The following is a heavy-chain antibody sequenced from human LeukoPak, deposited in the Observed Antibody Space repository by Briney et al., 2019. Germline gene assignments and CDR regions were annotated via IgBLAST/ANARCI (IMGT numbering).Heavy chain of an antibody. CDR2: ISYDGSNK. V-gene: IGHV3-30*04. J-gene: IGHJ3*02. CDR1: GFTFSGYA. D-gene: IGHD3-22*01. CDR3: ARGYYYDSSGYWDAFDI. Sequence: PPGGSLRLSCAASGFTFSGYAMHWVRQAPGKGLEWAAVISYDGSNKYYADSVKGRFTISRDNSKNTLYLQMNSLRAEDTAVYHCARGYYYDSSGYWDAFDIWGQGTMVTVSS.